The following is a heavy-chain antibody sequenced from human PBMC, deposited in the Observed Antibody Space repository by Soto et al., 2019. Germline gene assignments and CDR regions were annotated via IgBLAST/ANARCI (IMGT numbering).Heavy chain of an antibody. J-gene: IGHJ6*03. D-gene: IGHD2-21*01. Sequence: PSETLSLTCVVSGGTLSDYFGSWIRQPPGMALEWIGEINHLGSINHNPSLKSRVTMSVDTSKNQFSLTLNSVTAADTATYYCARGGISHWAYFYYMDVWDRGTTVTVSS. CDR2: INHLGSI. CDR3: ARGGISHWAYFYYMDV. V-gene: IGHV4-34*01. CDR1: GGTLSDYF.